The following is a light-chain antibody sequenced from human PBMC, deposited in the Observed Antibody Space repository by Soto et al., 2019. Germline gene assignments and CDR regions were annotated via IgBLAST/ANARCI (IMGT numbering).Light chain of an antibody. V-gene: IGKV2D-29*02. J-gene: IGKJ5*01. CDR3: MQSTQLPPT. CDR2: EVS. CDR1: QSLLHITGETF. Sequence: SKTPLSLSVAPGQPASSSCKSIQSLLHITGETFLFWYLQKPGQSPQLLIYEVSTRVSGVPDRFSGSGSGTDFTLEISRVETDDVGIYYCMQSTQLPPTFGQGTRLEIK.